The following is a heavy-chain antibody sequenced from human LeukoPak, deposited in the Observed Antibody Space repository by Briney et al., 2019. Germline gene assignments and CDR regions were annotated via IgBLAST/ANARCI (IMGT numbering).Heavy chain of an antibody. CDR3: ARGLRYSSSSPGGY. Sequence: ASVKVSCKASGYTFTSYDINWVRQATGQGLEWMGWMNPNSGNTGYAQKFQGRVTMTRNTSISTAYMELSCLRSEDTAVYYCARGLRYSSSSPGGYWGQGTLVTVSS. J-gene: IGHJ4*02. V-gene: IGHV1-8*01. CDR1: GYTFTSYD. CDR2: MNPNSGNT. D-gene: IGHD6-6*01.